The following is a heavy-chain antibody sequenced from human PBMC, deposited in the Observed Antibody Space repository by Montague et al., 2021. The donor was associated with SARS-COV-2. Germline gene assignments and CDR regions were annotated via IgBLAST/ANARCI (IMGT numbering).Heavy chain of an antibody. D-gene: IGHD1-26*01. V-gene: IGHV3-33*06. CDR1: GFTLNNYG. J-gene: IGHJ4*02. CDR2: IWHDGANK. CDR3: VKGPDSGTDDRLDY. Sequence: SLRLSCAASGFTLNNYGMHWVRQAPGKGLEWVAVIWHDGANKFYXDSXKGRFTIPRDSSKNSLYLQMNSLRAEDTAVYYCVKGPDSGTDDRLDYWGQGTLVTVSS.